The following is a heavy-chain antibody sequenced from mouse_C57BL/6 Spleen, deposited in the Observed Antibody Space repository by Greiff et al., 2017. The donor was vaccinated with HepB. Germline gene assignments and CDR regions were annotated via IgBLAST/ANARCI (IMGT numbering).Heavy chain of an antibody. V-gene: IGHV1-64*01. CDR2: IHPNSGST. CDR1: GYTFTSYW. CDR3: ASITTVVATEAMDY. Sequence: QAQLQQSGAELVKPGASVKLSCKASGYTFTSYWMHWVKQRPGQGLEWIGMIHPNSGSTNYNEKFKSKATLTVDKSSSTAYMQLSSLTSEDSAVYYCASITTVVATEAMDYWGQGTSVTVSS. D-gene: IGHD1-1*01. J-gene: IGHJ4*01.